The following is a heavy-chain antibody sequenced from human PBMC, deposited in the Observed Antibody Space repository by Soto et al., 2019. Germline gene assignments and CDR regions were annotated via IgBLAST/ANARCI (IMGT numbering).Heavy chain of an antibody. CDR3: AGLYPYESSGYQLNY. CDR2: TYYLGNT. V-gene: IGHV4-39*01. J-gene: IGHJ4*02. CDR1: GGSISSSSSY. D-gene: IGHD3-22*01. Sequence: PSETLSLTCTVSGGSISSSSSYWGWIRQPPGKGLEWVGSTYYLGNTYYNPSLGSRITISVDTSKNQFSLKLRSVTAADTAVFYCAGLYPYESSGYQLNYWGQGALVTVSS.